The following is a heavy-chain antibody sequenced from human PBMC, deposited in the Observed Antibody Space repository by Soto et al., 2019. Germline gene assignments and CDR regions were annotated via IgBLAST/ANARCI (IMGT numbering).Heavy chain of an antibody. V-gene: IGHV1-69*13. CDR3: ARSMIVDPYYYYGMDV. Sequence: SVKVSCEASGGTFSSYAISWVRQAPGQGLEWMGGIIPIFGTANYAQKFQGRVTITADESTSTAYMELSSLRSEDTAVYYCARSMIVDPYYYYGMDVWGQGTTVTVSS. D-gene: IGHD3-22*01. CDR1: GGTFSSYA. CDR2: IIPIFGTA. J-gene: IGHJ6*02.